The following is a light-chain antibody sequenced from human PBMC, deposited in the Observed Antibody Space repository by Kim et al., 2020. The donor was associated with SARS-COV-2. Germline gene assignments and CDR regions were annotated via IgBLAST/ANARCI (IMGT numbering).Light chain of an antibody. CDR3: QQSYITPFT. CDR2: AAS. Sequence: ASVGDRVTITCRTSQSISSHLNWYHQKPGRAPKLLISAASTLEGGVPSRFSGSGSETDFTLTISSLQPEDFATYFCQQSYITPFTFGPGTKVDIK. V-gene: IGKV1-39*01. J-gene: IGKJ3*01. CDR1: QSISSH.